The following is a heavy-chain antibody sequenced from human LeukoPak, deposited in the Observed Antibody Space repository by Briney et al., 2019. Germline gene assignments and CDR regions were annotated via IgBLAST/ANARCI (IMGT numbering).Heavy chain of an antibody. J-gene: IGHJ5*02. Sequence: SETLSLTCTVSGGSISSSSYYWGWIRQPPGKGLEWIGSIYYSGSTYYNPSLKSRVTISVDTSKNQFSLKLSSVTAADTAVYYCARHRRPLLWFGELLGGNWFDPWGQGTLVTVSS. D-gene: IGHD3-10*01. CDR2: IYYSGST. CDR3: ARHRRPLLWFGELLGGNWFDP. V-gene: IGHV4-39*01. CDR1: GGSISSSSYY.